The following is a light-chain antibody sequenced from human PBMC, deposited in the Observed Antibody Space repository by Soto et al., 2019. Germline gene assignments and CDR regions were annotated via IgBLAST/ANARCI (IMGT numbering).Light chain of an antibody. Sequence: QSVLTQSPSVSAAPGQKVTISCSGSSSNIGNDYVSWYQQIPGTAPKLLIYDSDKRPSGIPDRFSGSKSGTSATLGITGRQTGDEADYYCGAWDSSLSAVVFGGGTKVTVL. J-gene: IGLJ2*01. CDR1: SSNIGNDY. CDR2: DSD. V-gene: IGLV1-51*01. CDR3: GAWDSSLSAVV.